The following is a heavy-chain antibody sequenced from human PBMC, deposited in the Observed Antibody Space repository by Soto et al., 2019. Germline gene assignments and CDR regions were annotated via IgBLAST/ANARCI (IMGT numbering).Heavy chain of an antibody. V-gene: IGHV4-39*01. D-gene: IGHD3-9*01. CDR2: IYYSGST. CDR1: VGSISSSSYY. CDR3: VRSEEVLRYLDWLPGSFDY. J-gene: IGHJ4*02. Sequence: TEPLSLPCTVSVGSISSSSYYWGLIRQPPGKGLEWIGIIYYSGSTYYNPSLKSRVTISVDTSKNQFSLKLSSVTAADTAVYYCVRSEEVLRYLDWLPGSFDYWGQGTLVTVSS.